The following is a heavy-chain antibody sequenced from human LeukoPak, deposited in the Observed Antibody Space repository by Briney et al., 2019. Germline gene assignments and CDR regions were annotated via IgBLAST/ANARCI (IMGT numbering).Heavy chain of an antibody. V-gene: IGHV3-23*01. CDR1: GFTLSTNA. CDR3: AKANWYYDFWSGYYEMYYFDY. D-gene: IGHD3-3*01. Sequence: GGSLRLSRLTSGFTLSTNAMSWVRQAPGKGLEWISGISGSGASTYYADSVKGRFTISRDNSKNTLYLQMNSLRAEDTAVYYCAKANWYYDFWSGYYEMYYFDYWGQGTLVTVSS. J-gene: IGHJ4*02. CDR2: ISGSGAST.